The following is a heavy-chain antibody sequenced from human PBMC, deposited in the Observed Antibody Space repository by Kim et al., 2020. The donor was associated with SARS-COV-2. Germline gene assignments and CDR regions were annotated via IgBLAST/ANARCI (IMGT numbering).Heavy chain of an antibody. J-gene: IGHJ6*02. CDR1: GYTFTNYY. CDR2: INASGGHT. D-gene: IGHD6-19*01. V-gene: IGHV1-46*01. Sequence: ASVKVSCKASGYTFTNYYMHWVRQAPGQGLEWMGVINASGGHTSYVQKFQGRVTMTRHTSTSTVYMELSSLRSEDTAVYYCARVNSIAVAGTYYYAMDVWGQGTTVTVSS. CDR3: ARVNSIAVAGTYYYAMDV.